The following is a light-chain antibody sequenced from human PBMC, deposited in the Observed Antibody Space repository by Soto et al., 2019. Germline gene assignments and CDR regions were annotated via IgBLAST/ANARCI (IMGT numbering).Light chain of an antibody. CDR1: SSNIGATYD. CDR3: QSYDSSLSAHYV. CDR2: GNS. Sequence: QSVLTQPPSVSGAPGQRVTISCTGSSSNIGATYDVQWYQQLPGTAPKLLIYGNSNRSSGVPDRFSGSKSGTSASLAITGLQADDEADYYCQSYDSSLSAHYVFGTGTKVTVL. V-gene: IGLV1-40*01. J-gene: IGLJ1*01.